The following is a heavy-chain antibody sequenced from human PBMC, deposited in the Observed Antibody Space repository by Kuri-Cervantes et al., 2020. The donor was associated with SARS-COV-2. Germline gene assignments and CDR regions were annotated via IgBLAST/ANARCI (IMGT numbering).Heavy chain of an antibody. V-gene: IGHV3-48*03. CDR3: ARDPSQGRSDI. CDR2: ISSSGSTI. Sequence: GGSLRLSCAASGFTFSRYEMNWVRQAPGKGLEWVSYISSSGSTIYYADSVRGRFTISRDNAKHSLYLQMNRLRAEDTAVYYCARDPSQGRSDIWGQGTMVTVSS. CDR1: GFTFSRYE. J-gene: IGHJ3*02.